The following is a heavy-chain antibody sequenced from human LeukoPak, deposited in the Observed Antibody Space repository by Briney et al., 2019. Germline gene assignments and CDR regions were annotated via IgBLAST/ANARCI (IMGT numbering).Heavy chain of an antibody. CDR3: ARAMDV. CDR1: GFTFSSYW. J-gene: IGHJ6*02. Sequence: GGPLRLSCEASGFTFSSYWMGWVRQAPGKGLEWVANIKQDESEEYYVDSVKGRFTISRDNAKNSLYLQMNSLRAEDTAVYYCARAMDVWGQGTTVTVFS. CDR2: IKQDESEE. V-gene: IGHV3-7*03.